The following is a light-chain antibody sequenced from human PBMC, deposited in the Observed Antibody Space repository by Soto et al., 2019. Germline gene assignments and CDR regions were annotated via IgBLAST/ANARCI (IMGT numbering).Light chain of an antibody. Sequence: DIQMTQSPSTLSASIGDRVTITCRASQSISSWLAWYQQKPGKAPHLLIYNTSTLESGVPSRFSGSGSGTEFTLRVTSLQPDDFETYYCQQYNRYSRTFGQGTKVEV. J-gene: IGKJ1*01. CDR3: QQYNRYSRT. V-gene: IGKV1-5*01. CDR1: QSISSW. CDR2: NTS.